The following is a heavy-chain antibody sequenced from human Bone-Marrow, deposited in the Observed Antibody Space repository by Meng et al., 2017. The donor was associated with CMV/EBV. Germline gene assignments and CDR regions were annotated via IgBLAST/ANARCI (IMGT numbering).Heavy chain of an antibody. Sequence: SETLSLTCTVSGGSISSSSYYWGWIRQPPGKGLEWIGSIYYSGSTYYNPSLKSRVTISVDTSKNQFSLKLSSVTAADTAVYYCARQAGTVVGATGYLDYWGQGNLVNVYS. CDR2: IYYSGST. CDR1: GGSISSSSYY. CDR3: ARQAGTVVGATGYLDY. V-gene: IGHV4-39*01. D-gene: IGHD1-26*01. J-gene: IGHJ4*02.